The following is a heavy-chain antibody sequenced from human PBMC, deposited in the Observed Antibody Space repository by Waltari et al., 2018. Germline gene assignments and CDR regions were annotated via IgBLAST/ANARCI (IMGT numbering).Heavy chain of an antibody. Sequence: QVQLQQWGAGLLKPSETLSLTCAGYGGSFSGYYWSWSREPPGRGLEWIGEINHSGSTNYNPSVKSRVTISVDTSKNQFSLKLSSVTAADTAVYYCARSATYYDILTGYSSFDYWGQGTLVTVSS. J-gene: IGHJ4*02. CDR1: GGSFSGYY. V-gene: IGHV4-34*01. D-gene: IGHD3-9*01. CDR2: INHSGST. CDR3: ARSATYYDILTGYSSFDY.